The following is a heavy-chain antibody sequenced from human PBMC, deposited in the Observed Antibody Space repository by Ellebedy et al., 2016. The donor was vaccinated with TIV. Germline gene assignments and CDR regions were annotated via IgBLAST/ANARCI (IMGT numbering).Heavy chain of an antibody. V-gene: IGHV4-4*07. D-gene: IGHD1-26*01. Sequence: SETLSLTXTVSGGSISSYYWSWIRQPAGKGLEWIGRIYTSGSTNYNPSLKSRVTISLDTSKNQFSLKLSSVTAADTAVYYCARAITPLFDSGAYFDYWGQGTLVTVSS. J-gene: IGHJ4*02. CDR3: ARAITPLFDSGAYFDY. CDR1: GGSISSYY. CDR2: IYTSGST.